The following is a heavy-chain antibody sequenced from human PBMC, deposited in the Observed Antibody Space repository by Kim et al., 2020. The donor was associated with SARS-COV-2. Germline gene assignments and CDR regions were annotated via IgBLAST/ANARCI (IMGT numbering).Heavy chain of an antibody. Sequence: GSTKYNPALKSRVSISVDTSKNQFSLKLSSLITADTAVYFCATGAGWLVDYWGQGTVVTVSS. CDR2: GST. CDR3: ATGAGWLVDY. J-gene: IGHJ4*02. V-gene: IGHV4-59*09. D-gene: IGHD6-19*01.